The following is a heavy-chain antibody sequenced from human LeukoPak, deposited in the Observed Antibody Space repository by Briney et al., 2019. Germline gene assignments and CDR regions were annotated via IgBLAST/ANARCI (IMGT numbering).Heavy chain of an antibody. CDR1: GGTFSSYA. D-gene: IGHD2-2*01. V-gene: IGHV1-69*13. CDR3: ARDYCSSTSCLFDY. CDR2: IIPIFGTA. J-gene: IGHJ4*02. Sequence: GASVQVSCQASGGTFSSYAISWVRQAPGQGLEWMGGIIPIFGTANYAQKFQGRVTITADESTSTAYMELSSLRSEDTAVYYCARDYCSSTSCLFDYWGQGALVTVSS.